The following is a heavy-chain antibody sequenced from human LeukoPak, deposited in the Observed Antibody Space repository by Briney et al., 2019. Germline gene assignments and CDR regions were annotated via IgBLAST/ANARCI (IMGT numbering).Heavy chain of an antibody. CDR3: ARRRTGYLSYYFDS. Sequence: SETLSLTCTVSGHSFSSDDFYWSWLRQPPGQGLEWLGYISYSGSTFYNPSLKSRVTISVDTSKNQFSLKPFSVTAADAAVYYCARRRTGYLSYYFDSWGQGVLVTVSS. CDR2: ISYSGST. CDR1: GHSFSSDDFY. V-gene: IGHV4-30-4*01. D-gene: IGHD3/OR15-3a*01. J-gene: IGHJ4*02.